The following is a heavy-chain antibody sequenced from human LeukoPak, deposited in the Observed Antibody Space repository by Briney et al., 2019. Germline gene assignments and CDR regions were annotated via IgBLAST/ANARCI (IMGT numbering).Heavy chain of an antibody. CDR2: INLDGSQK. J-gene: IGHJ4*02. CDR1: GITFSNYW. V-gene: IGHV3-7*01. Sequence: GGSLRLSCAASGITFSNYWMAWVRQAPGKGPEWVANINLDGSQKYYVDSVKGRFTISRDNAENSLYLQMNSLRAEDTALYYSARKRPNYFDYWGQGTLVTVSS. CDR3: ARKRPNYFDY.